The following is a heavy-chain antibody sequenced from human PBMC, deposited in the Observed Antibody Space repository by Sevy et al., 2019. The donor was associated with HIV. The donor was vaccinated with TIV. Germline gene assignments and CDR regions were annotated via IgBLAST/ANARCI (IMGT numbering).Heavy chain of an antibody. CDR1: GFPFSSYA. Sequence: GGSLRLSCAASGFPFSSYAMNWVRQAPGKGLEWVSAISGSGGGPYYSDSGKGRFTISRDNSKNTLYLQMNSLRSEDTAIYYCAKDRVAVVGDAFDSWGQGTMVTVSS. CDR3: AKDRVAVVGDAFDS. J-gene: IGHJ3*02. V-gene: IGHV3-23*01. CDR2: ISGSGGGP. D-gene: IGHD2-2*01.